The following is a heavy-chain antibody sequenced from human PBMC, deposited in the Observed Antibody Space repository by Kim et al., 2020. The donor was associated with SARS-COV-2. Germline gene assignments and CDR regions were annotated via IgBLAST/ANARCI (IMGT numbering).Heavy chain of an antibody. CDR3: ASSYSSGWSFFDY. D-gene: IGHD6-19*01. Sequence: YNPSLKSRVTISVDTSKNQFSLKLSSVTAADTAVYYCASSYSSGWSFFDYWGQGTLVTVSS. V-gene: IGHV4-59*01. J-gene: IGHJ4*02.